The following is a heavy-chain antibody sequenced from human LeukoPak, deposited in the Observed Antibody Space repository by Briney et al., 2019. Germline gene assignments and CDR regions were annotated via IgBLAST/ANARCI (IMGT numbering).Heavy chain of an antibody. Sequence: GGSLRLSCAASGFTFSSYAMSWVAQAPGKGLEWVSAISGSGGSTYYADSVKGRFTISRDNSKNTLYLQMNSLRAGDTAVYYCAKDRSTAMVLTSDYWGQGTLVTVPS. CDR3: AKDRSTAMVLTSDY. CDR2: ISGSGGST. D-gene: IGHD5-18*01. CDR1: GFTFSSYA. V-gene: IGHV3-23*01. J-gene: IGHJ4*02.